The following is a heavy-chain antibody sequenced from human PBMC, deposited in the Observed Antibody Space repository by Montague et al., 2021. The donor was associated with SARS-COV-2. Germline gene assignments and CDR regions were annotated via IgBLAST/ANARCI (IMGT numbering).Heavy chain of an antibody. J-gene: IGHJ4*02. Sequence: SLRLSCAASGFTFSRSAMTWVRQAPGKGLEWISVIYNTATSTYYADSXXGRFTISRDDSKNTLSLHMNSLRVDDTAVYYCARVGDYFGDPKHYFDLWGPGTLVTVSS. CDR1: GFTFSRSA. V-gene: IGHV3-23*03. CDR2: IYNTATST. D-gene: IGHD3-10*01. CDR3: ARVGDYFGDPKHYFDL.